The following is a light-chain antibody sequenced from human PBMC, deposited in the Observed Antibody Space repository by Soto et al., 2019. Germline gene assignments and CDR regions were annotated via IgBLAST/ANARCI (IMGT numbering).Light chain of an antibody. CDR1: QSVSSY. V-gene: IGKV3-11*01. J-gene: IGKJ4*01. Sequence: EIVLTQSPATLSLSPGERATLSCRASQSVSSYLGWYQQKPGQAPRLLIYDASNMATGIPTRFSGSGSGTDFTLTISSLEPEDFAVYYCQQFSSYPLTFGGGTKVDI. CDR3: QQFSSYPLT. CDR2: DAS.